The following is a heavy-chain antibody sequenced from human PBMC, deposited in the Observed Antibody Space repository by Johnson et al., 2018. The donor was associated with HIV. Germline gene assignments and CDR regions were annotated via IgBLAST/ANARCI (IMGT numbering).Heavy chain of an antibody. J-gene: IGHJ3*02. D-gene: IGHD3-22*01. CDR1: VFTFSTYD. V-gene: IGHV3-13*01. Sequence: VQLVESGGGLVQPGGSLRLSCAASVFTFSTYDMNGVRQATGKGLEWVSAIGTGGGTYYADSVKGRFTISRDNSKNTLYLQMNSLRAEDTAVYYCAKDLIAHDSSGGDAFDIWGQGTMVTVSS. CDR3: AKDLIAHDSSGGDAFDI. CDR2: IGTGGGT.